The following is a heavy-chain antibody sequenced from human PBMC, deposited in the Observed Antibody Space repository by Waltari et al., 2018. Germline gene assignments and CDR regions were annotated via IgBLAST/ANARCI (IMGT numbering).Heavy chain of an antibody. J-gene: IGHJ3*02. CDR2: IIPIIGTA. Sequence: QVQLVQSGAEVKKPGSSVKVSCKASGGTFSSYAISWVRQAPGQGLAWMGGIIPIIGTANYAQKFQGRVTITPDESTSTADMELSSRRSEDTAVYYCASLVVMGAFDIWGQGTMVTVSS. CDR1: GGTFSSYA. CDR3: ASLVVMGAFDI. V-gene: IGHV1-69*05. D-gene: IGHD3-22*01.